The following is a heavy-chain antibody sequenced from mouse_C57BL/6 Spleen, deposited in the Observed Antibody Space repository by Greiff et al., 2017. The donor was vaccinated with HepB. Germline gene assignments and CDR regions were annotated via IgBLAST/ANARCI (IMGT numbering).Heavy chain of an antibody. CDR2: ISNLAYSI. J-gene: IGHJ4*01. V-gene: IGHV5-15*01. CDR1: GFTFSDYG. CDR3: ARQTYYAMDY. Sequence: DVQLVESGGGLVQPGGSLKLSCAASGFTFSDYGMAWVRQAPRKGPEWVAFISNLAYSIYYADTVTGRFTIARENAKNTLYLEMSSLRSEDTAMYYCARQTYYAMDYWGQGTSVTVSS.